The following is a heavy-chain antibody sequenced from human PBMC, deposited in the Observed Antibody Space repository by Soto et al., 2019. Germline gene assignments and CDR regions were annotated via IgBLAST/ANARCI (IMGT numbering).Heavy chain of an antibody. CDR3: ARGDTTSLVRGLIKNFFAP. J-gene: IGHJ5*02. CDR1: DGSVIPYY. V-gene: IGHV4-34*01. CDR2: ISHSGDT. D-gene: IGHD3-10*01. Sequence: SETLSLTCAVYDGSVIPYYWTWIRQPPGKGLEWIGEISHSGDTNYSPSLKSRVTISLDTSKNQFSLRLSSVTAADSAVYYCARGDTTSLVRGLIKNFFAPWGQGTLVTVSS.